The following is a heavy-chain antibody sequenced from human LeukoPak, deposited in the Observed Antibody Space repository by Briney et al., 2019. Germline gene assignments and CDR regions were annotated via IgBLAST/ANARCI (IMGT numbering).Heavy chain of an antibody. V-gene: IGHV1-69*04. CDR3: ARDLDAYYYDSSGYYLLY. CDR2: IIPILGIA. CDR1: GGTFSSYA. J-gene: IGHJ4*02. D-gene: IGHD3-22*01. Sequence: ASVKVSCKASGGTFSSYAISWVRQAPGQGLEWMGRIIPILGIANYAQKFQGRVTITADKSTSTAYMELSGLRSEDTAVYYCARDLDAYYYDSSGYYLLYWGQGTLVTVSS.